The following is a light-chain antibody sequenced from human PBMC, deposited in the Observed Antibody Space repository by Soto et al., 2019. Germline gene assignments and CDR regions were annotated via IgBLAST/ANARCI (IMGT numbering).Light chain of an antibody. CDR3: SSYTSSSTGYV. Sequence: QSALTQPASVSGSPGQSITISCTGTSSDVGGYNYVSWYQQHPGKAPKLMIYEVSNRPSGVSNRFSGSKSGNTASLNISGLQAEDEADYSCSSYTSSSTGYVFGTGPTLTVL. CDR2: EVS. V-gene: IGLV2-14*01. J-gene: IGLJ1*01. CDR1: SSDVGGYNY.